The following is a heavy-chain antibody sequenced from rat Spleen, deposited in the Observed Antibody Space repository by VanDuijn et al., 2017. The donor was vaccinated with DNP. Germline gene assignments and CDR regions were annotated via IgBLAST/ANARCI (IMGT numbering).Heavy chain of an antibody. J-gene: IGHJ2*01. Sequence: EVQLVASGGDLVQPGRSLKLSCAASGFTFSDYYMAWVRQAPTKGLEWVADIRYDGGITHFGDSVKGRFTISRDNARSTLYLQMNSLRSEDMATYYCIRWNSGHFDYWGQGVMVTVSS. V-gene: IGHV5-22*01. CDR1: GFTFSDYY. D-gene: IGHD4-3*01. CDR2: IRYDGGIT. CDR3: IRWNSGHFDY.